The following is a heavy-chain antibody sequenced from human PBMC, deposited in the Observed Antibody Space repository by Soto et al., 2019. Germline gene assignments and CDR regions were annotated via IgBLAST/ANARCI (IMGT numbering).Heavy chain of an antibody. CDR1: GDTFNFYS. Sequence: QVQLVQSGAEVKRPGSSVKVSCKASGDTFNFYSINWVRQAPGLGLEWMGRVNPILSMSNYAQRFQGRVTRTADKSTSTADMELSGLRSEDTAIYYCATSYGSGYRAFDFWGQGALVTVSS. CDR2: VNPILSMS. J-gene: IGHJ4*02. CDR3: ATSYGSGYRAFDF. V-gene: IGHV1-69*04. D-gene: IGHD3-10*01.